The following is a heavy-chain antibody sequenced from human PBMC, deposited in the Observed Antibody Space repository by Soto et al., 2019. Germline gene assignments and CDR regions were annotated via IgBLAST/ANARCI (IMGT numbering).Heavy chain of an antibody. CDR2: IYPGDSDT. D-gene: IGHD2-21*02. J-gene: IGHJ4*02. CDR3: SILYVVVTAIQLSYFDY. V-gene: IGHV5-51*01. CDR1: GYSFTSYW. Sequence: GESLKISCKGSGYSFTSYWIGWVRQMPGKGLEWMGIIYPGDSDTRYSPSFQGQVTISADKSISTAYLQWSSLKASDTAMYYWSILYVVVTAIQLSYFDYWGQGTLVTVSS.